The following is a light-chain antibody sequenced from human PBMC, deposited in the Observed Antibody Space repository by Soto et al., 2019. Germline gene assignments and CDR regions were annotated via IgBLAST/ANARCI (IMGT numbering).Light chain of an antibody. CDR3: QQYGNFPYT. CDR2: GAS. V-gene: IGKV3-20*01. CDR1: QSVPSDW. Sequence: EIGLPQSPGTLSLSPGERATLACRASQSVPSDWLAWYRHKPGKAPRLLIYGASSRATGVPDRVSGSGSGTDFTLTINRLEPEDFAVYYCQQYGNFPYTFGQGTKLEIK. J-gene: IGKJ2*01.